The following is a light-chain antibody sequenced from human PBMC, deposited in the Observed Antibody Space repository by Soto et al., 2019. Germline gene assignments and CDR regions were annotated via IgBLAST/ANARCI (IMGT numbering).Light chain of an antibody. J-gene: IGKJ1*01. V-gene: IGKV4-1*01. CDR2: WAS. CDR3: QQYYSSPWT. Sequence: DIEMTQSPDSLAVSLGERATINCKSSQSVLYSSDNKNYLVWYQQKPGQPPKLLIYWASTRESGVPDRFSGSGSGTDFTLTISSLQAEDVAVYYCQQYYSSPWTFGQGTKVEIK. CDR1: QSVLYSSDNKNY.